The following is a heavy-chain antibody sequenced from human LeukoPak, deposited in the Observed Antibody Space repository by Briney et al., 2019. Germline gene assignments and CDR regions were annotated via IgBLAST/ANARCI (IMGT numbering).Heavy chain of an antibody. Sequence: GGSLRLSCAASGFALSSHWMTWVRQVPGRGPEWVANVNRDGSETYYLDSVKGRFTISKDNAKNSLYLQMNSLRAEDTALYHCARNNGMDVWGQGSTVIVSS. J-gene: IGHJ6*02. V-gene: IGHV3-7*03. CDR1: GFALSSHW. CDR3: ARNNGMDV. CDR2: VNRDGSET.